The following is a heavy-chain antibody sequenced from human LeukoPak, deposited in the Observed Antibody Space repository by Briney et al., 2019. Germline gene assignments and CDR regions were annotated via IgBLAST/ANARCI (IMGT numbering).Heavy chain of an antibody. J-gene: IGHJ4*02. Sequence: PSETLSLTCTVSGGSMSSYYWSWIRQPPGKGLDWIGYIYYSGSTKYNPSLKSRVTISVDTSKNQFSLKLSSVTAADTAVYYCARGARAGYNLEPFDYWGQGTLVTVSS. CDR1: GGSMSSYY. CDR3: ARGARAGYNLEPFDY. CDR2: IYYSGST. D-gene: IGHD5-24*01. V-gene: IGHV4-59*08.